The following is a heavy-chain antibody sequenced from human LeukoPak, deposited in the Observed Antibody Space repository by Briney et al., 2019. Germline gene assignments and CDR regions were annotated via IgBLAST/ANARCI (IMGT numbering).Heavy chain of an antibody. CDR2: ISGSGGST. CDR1: GFTFSSYA. V-gene: IGHV3-23*01. D-gene: IGHD5-18*01. CDR3: AKGLGGYSYGYIPLDY. Sequence: GGSLRPSCAASGFTFSSYAMSWVRQAPGKGLEWVSAISGSGGSTYYADSVKGRFTISRDNSKNTLYLQMNSLRAEDTAVYYCAKGLGGYSYGYIPLDYWGQGTLVTVSS. J-gene: IGHJ4*02.